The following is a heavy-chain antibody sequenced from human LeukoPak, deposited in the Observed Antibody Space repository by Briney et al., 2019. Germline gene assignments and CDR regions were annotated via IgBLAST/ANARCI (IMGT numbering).Heavy chain of an antibody. D-gene: IGHD3-10*01. Sequence: PGRSLRLSCAASGFTFSSYGMHWVRQAPGKGLEWVAVISYDGSNKYYADSVKGRFTISRDNSKNTLYLQMNSLRAEDTAVYYCAKRRVGSGIFDYWGQGTLVTVSS. J-gene: IGHJ4*02. CDR2: ISYDGSNK. CDR1: GFTFSSYG. V-gene: IGHV3-30*18. CDR3: AKRRVGSGIFDY.